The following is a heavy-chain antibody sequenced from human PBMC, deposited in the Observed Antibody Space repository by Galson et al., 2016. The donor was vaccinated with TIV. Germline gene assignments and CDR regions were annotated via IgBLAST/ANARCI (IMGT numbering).Heavy chain of an antibody. V-gene: IGHV3-53*01. J-gene: IGHJ6*02. CDR2: IHSDGST. Sequence: LRLSCAASGFTVRSTYMSWVRQAPGKALEWVSVIHSDGSTYYADSVKGRFTISRDNAKNTLYLQINGLRAEDTAVYYCARANLRISLFPGSGWSNLAGGLGFFMDVWGQGTTVTVSS. CDR1: GFTVRSTY. D-gene: IGHD6-19*01. CDR3: ARANLRISLFPGSGWSNLAGGLGFFMDV.